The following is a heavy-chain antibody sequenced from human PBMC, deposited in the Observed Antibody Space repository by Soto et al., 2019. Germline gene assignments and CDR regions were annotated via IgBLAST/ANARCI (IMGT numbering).Heavy chain of an antibody. CDR1: GGSFSGYY. V-gene: IGHV4-34*01. Sequence: SETLSLTCAVYGGSFSGYYWSLIRQPPGKGLEWIGEINHSGSTTYNPSLKSRVTISVDTSKNQFSPKRSSVTAADTAVYYCAGGVDGLRYFDWLLFRRYWLDPWGQGTLVPVSS. CDR3: AGGVDGLRYFDWLLFRRYWLDP. D-gene: IGHD3-9*01. J-gene: IGHJ5*02. CDR2: INHSGST.